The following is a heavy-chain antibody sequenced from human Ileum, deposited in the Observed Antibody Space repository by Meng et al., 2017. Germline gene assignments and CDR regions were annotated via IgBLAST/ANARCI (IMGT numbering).Heavy chain of an antibody. V-gene: IGHV4-4*02. CDR2: IHHSGTT. Sequence: PPEEQGPGLVTPSGTLSLACAVPGASSMTSNLWNWVRQPPGKGLEWIGEIHHSGTTNYNPSLKSRVTISLDKSKNQFSLELRSVTAADTAVYYCARHDYGDPTAAFDYWGQGTLVTVSS. CDR1: GASSMTSNL. D-gene: IGHD4-17*01. J-gene: IGHJ4*02. CDR3: ARHDYGDPTAAFDY.